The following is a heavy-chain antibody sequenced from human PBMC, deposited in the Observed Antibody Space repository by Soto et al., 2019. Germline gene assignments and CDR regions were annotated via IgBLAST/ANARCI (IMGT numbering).Heavy chain of an antibody. Sequence: QVQLQESGPGLVRPSGTLSLTCAVSGDSISSENWWSWVRQPPGKGLEWLGDIYDNGNTNDNPSLKSRVSISVDKSKNLISLKLSFVTAADTAVYYCARGDVGSSSFDDWGQGVLVTVSS. J-gene: IGHJ4*02. CDR1: GDSISSENW. CDR3: ARGDVGSSSFDD. V-gene: IGHV4-4*02. D-gene: IGHD6-6*01. CDR2: IYDNGNT.